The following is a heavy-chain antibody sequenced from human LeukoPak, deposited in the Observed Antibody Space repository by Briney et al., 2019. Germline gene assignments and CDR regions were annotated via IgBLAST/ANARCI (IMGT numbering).Heavy chain of an antibody. CDR3: ARVPTPLTGYRDAFDI. J-gene: IGHJ3*02. CDR1: GFTFSSYA. CDR2: ISYDGSNK. V-gene: IGHV3-30*04. Sequence: GVSLRLSCAASGFTFSSYAMHWVRQAPGKGLEWVAVISYDGSNKYYADSVKGRFTISRDNSKNTLYLQMNSLRAEDTAVYYCARVPTPLTGYRDAFDIWGQGTMVTVSS. D-gene: IGHD3-9*01.